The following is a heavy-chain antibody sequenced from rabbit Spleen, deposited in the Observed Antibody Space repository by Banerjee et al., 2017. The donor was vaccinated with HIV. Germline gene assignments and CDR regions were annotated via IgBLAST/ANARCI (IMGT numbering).Heavy chain of an antibody. Sequence: QSLEESGGGLVKPGGTLTLTCKASGFTFSSDYDMCWVRQAPGKGLEWIACIYGGSGNTYYASWAKGRFTISKTSSTVDLKMTSLTAADTATYFCAREDRTYDYVDLWGPGTLVTVS. D-gene: IGHD2-1*01. CDR3: AREDRTYDYVDL. V-gene: IGHV1S40*01. CDR1: GFTFSSDYD. J-gene: IGHJ4*01. CDR2: IYGGSGNT.